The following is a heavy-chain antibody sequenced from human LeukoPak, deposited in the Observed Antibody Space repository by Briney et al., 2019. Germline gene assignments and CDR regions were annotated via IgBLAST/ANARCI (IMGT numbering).Heavy chain of an antibody. D-gene: IGHD3-10*01. V-gene: IGHV3-23*01. CDR1: GFTFSSYA. Sequence: GGPLRLSCAASGFTFSSYAMSWVRQAPGKGLEWVSAISGSGGSTYYADSVKGRFTISRDNSKNTLYLQMNSLRAEDTAVYYCAKVSGSGTYYNVNYYYGMDVWGQGTTVTVSS. J-gene: IGHJ6*02. CDR2: ISGSGGST. CDR3: AKVSGSGTYYNVNYYYGMDV.